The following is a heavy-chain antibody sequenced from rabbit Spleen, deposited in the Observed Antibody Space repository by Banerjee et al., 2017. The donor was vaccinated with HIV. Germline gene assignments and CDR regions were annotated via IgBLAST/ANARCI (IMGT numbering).Heavy chain of an antibody. V-gene: IGHV1S45*01. CDR3: ARVSETSGWGEDL. D-gene: IGHD4-1*01. J-gene: IGHJ3*01. CDR2: INIVTGKT. Sequence: QEQLEESGGGLVKPEGSLTLTCKASGFSFSDKDVMCWVRQAPGKGLEWIACINIVTGKTVYASWAKGRFIMSRTSSTTVTLQMTSLTVADTATYFCARVSETSGWGEDLWGQGTLVTVS. CDR1: GFSFSDKDV.